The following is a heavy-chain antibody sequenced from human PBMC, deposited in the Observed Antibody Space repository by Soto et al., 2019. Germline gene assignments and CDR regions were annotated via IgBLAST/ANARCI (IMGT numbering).Heavy chain of an antibody. CDR2: INHSGST. CDR3: ARGLNQKNVWGSSHGVDT. Sequence: SETLSLTCAVYGGSFSGYYWSWIRQPPGKGLEWIGEINHSGSTNYNPSLKSRVTISVDTSKNQFSLKLSSVTAADTAVYYCARGLNQKNVWGSSHGVDTWGQRTLVTVSS. D-gene: IGHD3-16*01. V-gene: IGHV4-34*01. CDR1: GGSFSGYY. J-gene: IGHJ5*02.